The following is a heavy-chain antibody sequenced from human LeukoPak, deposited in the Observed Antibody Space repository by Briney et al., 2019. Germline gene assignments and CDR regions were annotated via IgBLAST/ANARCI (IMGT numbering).Heavy chain of an antibody. Sequence: GGSLRLSCAASGFSFRTYGMHWVRQAPGKGLDWVAFIQYDGSNKYYADSVQGRFTISRDNSKNTLYLQMNSLRAEDTAVYYCAKDYGSGSFSAGFDYWGQGTLVTVSS. D-gene: IGHD3-10*01. CDR2: IQYDGSNK. CDR3: AKDYGSGSFSAGFDY. J-gene: IGHJ4*02. CDR1: GFSFRTYG. V-gene: IGHV3-30*02.